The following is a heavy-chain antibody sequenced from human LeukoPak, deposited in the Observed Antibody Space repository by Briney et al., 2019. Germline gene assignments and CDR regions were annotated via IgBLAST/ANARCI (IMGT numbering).Heavy chain of an antibody. CDR1: GYTFTGYY. V-gene: IGHV1-18*04. J-gene: IGHJ5*02. CDR2: INPNSGNT. CDR3: ARESGYVLRYFDWLSGSEPLYNWFDP. D-gene: IGHD3-9*01. Sequence: ASVKVSCKASGYTFTGYYMHWVRQAPGQGLEWMGWINPNSGNTNYAQKLQGRVTMTTDTSTSTAYMELRSLRSDDTAVYYCARESGYVLRYFDWLSGSEPLYNWFDPWGQGTLVTVSS.